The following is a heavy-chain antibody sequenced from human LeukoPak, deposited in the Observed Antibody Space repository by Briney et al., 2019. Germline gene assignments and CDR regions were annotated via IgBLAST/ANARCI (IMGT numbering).Heavy chain of an antibody. CDR2: INHGGNT. Sequence: SETLSLTCNVSDYSISSGYYWGWIRQPPGKGLEWIGSINHGGNTYYNPSLKSRLTMSVDMSNNHFSLKLTSVTASDTALYYCARVPVGTTRGFDFWGPGILVVVSS. J-gene: IGHJ4*02. V-gene: IGHV4-38-2*02. CDR1: DYSISSGYY. CDR3: ARVPVGTTRGFDF. D-gene: IGHD4-17*01.